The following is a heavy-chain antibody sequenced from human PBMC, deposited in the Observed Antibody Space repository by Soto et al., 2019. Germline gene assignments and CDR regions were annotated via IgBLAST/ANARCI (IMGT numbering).Heavy chain of an antibody. Sequence: PGGSLRLSCAASGFTFSNAWMSWVRQAPGKGLEWVGRIKSKTDGGTTDYAAPVKGRFTISRDDSKNTLYLQMNSLKTEDTAVYYCTTATPQYYDFWSDYWGQGTLVTVAS. V-gene: IGHV3-15*01. CDR3: TTATPQYYDFWSDY. CDR1: GFTFSNAW. J-gene: IGHJ4*02. D-gene: IGHD3-3*01. CDR2: IKSKTDGGTT.